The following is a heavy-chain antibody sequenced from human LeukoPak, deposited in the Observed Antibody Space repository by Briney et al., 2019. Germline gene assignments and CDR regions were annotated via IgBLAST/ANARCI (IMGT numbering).Heavy chain of an antibody. CDR3: AKTLYCSGGSCYSGVDY. CDR2: ISGSGGST. V-gene: IGHV3-23*01. CDR1: GFTFSSYA. D-gene: IGHD2-15*01. J-gene: IGHJ4*02. Sequence: GGSLRLSCAASGFTFSSYAMSWVRQAPGKGLEWVSAISGSGGSTYYADSVKGRFTISRDNSKNTLYLQMNSLRAEDTAVYYCAKTLYCSGGSCYSGVDYWGQGTLVTVSS.